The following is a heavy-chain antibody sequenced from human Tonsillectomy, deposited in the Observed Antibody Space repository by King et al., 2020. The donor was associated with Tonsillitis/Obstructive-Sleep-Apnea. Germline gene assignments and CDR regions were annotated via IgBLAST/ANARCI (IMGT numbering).Heavy chain of an antibody. Sequence: VQLVESGAEVKKPGESLKISCTGSGYSLTSYWIDWVRQMPGKGLEWMGIIDPGDSDTRYSPSFQGQVTISVGKSISTAYLQWSSLKASDTAMYYCARRESDYDNWFDPWGQGTLVTVSP. J-gene: IGHJ5*02. CDR2: IDPGDSDT. D-gene: IGHD5-12*01. CDR3: ARRESDYDNWFDP. V-gene: IGHV5-51*03. CDR1: GYSLTSYW.